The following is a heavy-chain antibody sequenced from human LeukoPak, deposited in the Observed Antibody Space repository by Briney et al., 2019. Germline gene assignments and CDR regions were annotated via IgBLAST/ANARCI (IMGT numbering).Heavy chain of an antibody. CDR1: GFTVSSNY. CDR2: IYSGGST. V-gene: IGHV3-53*01. J-gene: IGHJ6*02. D-gene: IGHD6-6*01. CDR3: ARDFARPPHYYYYGMDV. Sequence: GGSLRLSCAASGFTVSSNYMSWVRQAPGKGLEWVSVIYSGGSTYYADSVKGRFTISRDNSKNTLYLQMNSLRAEDTAVYYCARDFARPPHYYYYGMDVWGQGTTVTVSS.